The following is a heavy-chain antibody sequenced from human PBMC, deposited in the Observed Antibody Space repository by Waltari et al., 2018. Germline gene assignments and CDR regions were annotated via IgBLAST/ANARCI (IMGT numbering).Heavy chain of an antibody. Sequence: QLQLQESGPGLVKPSETLSLTCTVSGGSISSSSYYWGWIRQPPGKGLEWIGSIYYSGSTDYNPSLKSRVTISVDTSKNQFSLKLSSVTAADTAVYYCARDRSSGWGLFDYWGQGTLVTVSS. CDR3: ARDRSSGWGLFDY. CDR1: GGSISSSSYY. V-gene: IGHV4-39*07. D-gene: IGHD6-19*01. CDR2: IYYSGST. J-gene: IGHJ4*02.